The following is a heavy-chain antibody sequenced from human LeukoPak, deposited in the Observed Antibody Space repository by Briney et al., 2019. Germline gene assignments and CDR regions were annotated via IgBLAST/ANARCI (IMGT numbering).Heavy chain of an antibody. J-gene: IGHJ4*02. CDR1: GYSFTNYW. Sequence: GESLKISCRASGYSFTNYWIGWVRQMPGEGLEWVGLIYPGDSNTRYSPSFQGQVTFSADKSINTAYLQWSSLRTSDTAMYYCTRDWGLGYWGQGTLVTVSS. CDR2: IYPGDSNT. D-gene: IGHD7-27*01. V-gene: IGHV5-51*01. CDR3: TRDWGLGY.